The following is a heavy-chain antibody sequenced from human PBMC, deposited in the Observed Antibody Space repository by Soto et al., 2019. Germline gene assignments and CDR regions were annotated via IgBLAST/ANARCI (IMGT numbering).Heavy chain of an antibody. J-gene: IGHJ4*02. CDR2: IWYDGSNK. V-gene: IGHV3-33*01. CDR1: GFTFSSYG. CDR3: ARDPREYSSSTPLDY. Sequence: PGGSLRLSCAASGFTFSSYGMHWVRQAPGKGLEWVAVIWYDGSNKYYADSVKGRFTISRDNSKNTLYLQMNSLRAEDTAVYYCARDPREYSSSTPLDYWGQGTLVTVSS. D-gene: IGHD6-6*01.